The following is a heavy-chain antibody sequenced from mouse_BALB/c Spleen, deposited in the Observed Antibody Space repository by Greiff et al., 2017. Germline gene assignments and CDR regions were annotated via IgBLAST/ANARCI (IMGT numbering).Heavy chain of an antibody. Sequence: VQLVESGPELVKPGASVKISCKASGYAFSSSWMNWVKQRPGQGLEWIGRIYPGDGDTNYNGKFKGKATLTADKSSSTAYMQLSSLTSVDSAVYFCARDSSYAMDYWGQGTSVTVSS. J-gene: IGHJ4*01. CDR2: IYPGDGDT. V-gene: IGHV1-82*01. CDR3: ARDSSYAMDY. CDR1: GYAFSSSW.